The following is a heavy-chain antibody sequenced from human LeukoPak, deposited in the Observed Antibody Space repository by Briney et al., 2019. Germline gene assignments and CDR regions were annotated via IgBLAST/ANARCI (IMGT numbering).Heavy chain of an antibody. CDR3: AKCARVDWLPIDY. D-gene: IGHD3-9*01. CDR2: ISGSGGST. V-gene: IGHV3-23*01. Sequence: GGSLRLSCAASGFTFSSYAMNWVRQAPGKGLEWVSGISGSGGSTYYADSVKGRFTISRDNSKNTLYLQMNSLRAEDTAVYYSAKCARVDWLPIDYWGQGTLVTVSS. CDR1: GFTFSSYA. J-gene: IGHJ4*02.